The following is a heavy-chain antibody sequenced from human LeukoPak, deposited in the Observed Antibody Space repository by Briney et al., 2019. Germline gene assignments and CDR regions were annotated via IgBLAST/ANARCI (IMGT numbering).Heavy chain of an antibody. Sequence: GASVRVSCKASGYTFTGYDMNWVRQAPGQGLEWMGWINSDSGFTKYAQKFQGRVTMTRDTSITTVYMDLTRLTSDDTAVYYCARNFDMKGFDPWGRGTLVTVSS. J-gene: IGHJ5*02. D-gene: IGHD3-9*01. CDR3: ARNFDMKGFDP. CDR1: GYTFTGYD. V-gene: IGHV1-2*02. CDR2: INSDSGFT.